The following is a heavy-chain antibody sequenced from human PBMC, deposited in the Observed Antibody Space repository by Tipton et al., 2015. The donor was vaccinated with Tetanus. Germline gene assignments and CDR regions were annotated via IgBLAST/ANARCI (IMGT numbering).Heavy chain of an antibody. CDR2: IYPGDSDT. CDR3: ARAVTGTLNPFSSDS. D-gene: IGHD2-21*02. V-gene: IGHV5-51*01. CDR1: GYSFTTYW. Sequence: QLVQSGAEVRKPGESLKISCKGSGYSFTTYWIAWVRQLPGKCLEWMGFIYPGDSDTRYGPSFQGQVTISADNSVTTAYLQWRSLRASYTAIYYCARAVTGTLNPFSSDSWGQGTLVSVSS. J-gene: IGHJ4*02.